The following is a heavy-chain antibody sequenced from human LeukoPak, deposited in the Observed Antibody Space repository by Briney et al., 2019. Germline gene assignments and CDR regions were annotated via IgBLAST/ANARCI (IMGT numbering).Heavy chain of an antibody. Sequence: SETLSLTCTVSGGSISSGSNYSGWIRQPAGKGLERIGRIYTSGSTNYNPSLKRRVTISVDTSKTQFSQKLSSVTAANTAVYYCARACGYYAAGSSAPSRYYYYMDFWGKGTPVTVSS. D-gene: IGHD3-10*01. CDR3: ARACGYYAAGSSAPSRYYYYMDF. CDR2: IYTSGST. V-gene: IGHV4-61*02. J-gene: IGHJ6*03. CDR1: GGSISSGSNY.